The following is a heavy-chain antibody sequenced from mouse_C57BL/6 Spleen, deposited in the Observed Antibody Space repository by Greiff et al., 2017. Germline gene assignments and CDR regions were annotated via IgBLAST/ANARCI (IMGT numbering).Heavy chain of an antibody. D-gene: IGHD1-1*01. Sequence: EVQGVESGGGLVKPGGSLKLSCAASGFTFSDYGMHWVRQAPEKGLEWVAYISSGSSTIYYAETVKGRCTISRDNAKNTLFLQMTSLRSEYTAMYYCARSPTSYYCSPDYFDYWGQGTTLTVSS. V-gene: IGHV5-17*01. J-gene: IGHJ2*01. CDR2: ISSGSSTI. CDR3: ARSPTSYYCSPDYFDY. CDR1: GFTFSDYG.